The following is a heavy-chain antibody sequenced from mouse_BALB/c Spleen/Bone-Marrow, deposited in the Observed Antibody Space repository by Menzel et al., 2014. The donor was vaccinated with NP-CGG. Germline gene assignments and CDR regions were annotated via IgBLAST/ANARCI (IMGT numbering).Heavy chain of an antibody. Sequence: EVQLQQSGPELVKPGASVEISCKASGYSLTGYFMNWVMQSHGKSLEWIGRINPYNGDTFYNQKFKGKATLTVDKSSSTAHMELRSLASEDSAVYYCAREGGYYYGSSPYFDVWGAGTTDTVSS. CDR3: AREGGYYYGSSPYFDV. J-gene: IGHJ1*01. V-gene: IGHV1-20*02. D-gene: IGHD1-1*01. CDR2: INPYNGDT. CDR1: GYSLTGYF.